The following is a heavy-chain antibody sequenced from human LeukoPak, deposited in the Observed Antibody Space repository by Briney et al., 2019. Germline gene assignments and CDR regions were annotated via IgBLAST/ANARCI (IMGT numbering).Heavy chain of an antibody. CDR1: GGSISSYY. J-gene: IGHJ3*02. CDR2: IYYSGST. D-gene: IGHD1-20*01. Sequence: SETLSLTCTVSGGSISSYYWSWIRQPPGKGLEWIGYIYYSGSTNYNPSLKSRVTISVDTSKNQFSLKLSSVTAADTAVYYCASPSITGTIDAFDIWGRGTMVTVSS. V-gene: IGHV4-59*01. CDR3: ASPSITGTIDAFDI.